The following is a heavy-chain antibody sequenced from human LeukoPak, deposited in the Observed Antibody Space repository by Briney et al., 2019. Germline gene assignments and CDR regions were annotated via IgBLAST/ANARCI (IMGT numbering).Heavy chain of an antibody. CDR2: INSRGNTK. D-gene: IGHD6-13*01. CDR3: ARDAVSAGTLTTDY. J-gene: IGHJ4*02. Sequence: GGSLRLSCAASGFTFSGFEMNWVRQAPGKGLEWVSYINSRGNTKYYADSVKGRFTISRDNSKNSLYLQMNSLRVEDTALYYCARDAVSAGTLTTDYWGQGTLVTVSS. V-gene: IGHV3-48*03. CDR1: GFTFSGFE.